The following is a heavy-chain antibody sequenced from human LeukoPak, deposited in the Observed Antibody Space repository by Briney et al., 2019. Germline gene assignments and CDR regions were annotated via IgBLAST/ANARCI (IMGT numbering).Heavy chain of an antibody. D-gene: IGHD3/OR15-3a*01. V-gene: IGHV4-39*01. J-gene: IGHJ6*02. CDR2: IYYSGST. Sequence: PSETLSLTCTVSGGSISSSSYYWGWIRQPPGKGLEWVGSIYYSGSTYYNPSLKSRVTISVDTSKNQFSLKLSSVTAADTAVYYCSRTRYDYWSDPYYYYGMDVWGQGTTVTVFS. CDR1: GGSISSSSYY. CDR3: SRTRYDYWSDPYYYYGMDV.